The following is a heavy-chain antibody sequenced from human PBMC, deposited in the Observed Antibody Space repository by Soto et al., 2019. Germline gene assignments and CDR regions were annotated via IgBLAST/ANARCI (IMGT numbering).Heavy chain of an antibody. CDR1: GGSFSGYY. CDR2: INHSGST. D-gene: IGHD3-3*01. V-gene: IGHV4-34*01. CDR3: ARRNGITIFGVVPTRMDV. Sequence: SETLSLTCAVYGGSFSGYYWSWIRQPPGKGLEWIGEINHSGSTNYNPSLKSRVTISVDTSKNQFSLKLSSVTAADTAVYYCARRNGITIFGVVPTRMDVWGHGTTVTVSS. J-gene: IGHJ6*02.